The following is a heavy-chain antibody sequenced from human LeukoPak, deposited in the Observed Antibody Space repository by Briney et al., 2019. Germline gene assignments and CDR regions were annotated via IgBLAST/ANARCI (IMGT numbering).Heavy chain of an antibody. CDR1: GYSISSGYY. CDR3: GRKVTAPPNWFDP. D-gene: IGHD2-21*02. V-gene: IGHV4-38-2*02. Sequence: SETLSLTFTVSGYSISSGYYWGWIRQPPGKGLEWIGSMYHSGSTYYNPSLKSRVTISVDTSKNQFSLKLSSVTAADTAVYYCGRKVTAPPNWFDPWGQGTLVTVSS. J-gene: IGHJ5*02. CDR2: MYHSGST.